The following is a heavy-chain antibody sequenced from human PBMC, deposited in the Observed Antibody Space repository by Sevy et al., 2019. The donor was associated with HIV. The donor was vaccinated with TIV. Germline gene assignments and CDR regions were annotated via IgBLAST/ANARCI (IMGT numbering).Heavy chain of an antibody. Sequence: SETMSLTCTVSGGSITSLYWNWIRQPPGKGLEWIANIYYNGHINYNPSLKSRVTLSLDTPKNQFSLRLSSVTAADTAMYYCAGENAWGRCYSWGQGTLVTVSS. CDR3: AGENAWGRCYS. CDR1: GGSITSLY. J-gene: IGHJ4*02. V-gene: IGHV4-59*08. CDR2: IYYNGHI. D-gene: IGHD1-26*01.